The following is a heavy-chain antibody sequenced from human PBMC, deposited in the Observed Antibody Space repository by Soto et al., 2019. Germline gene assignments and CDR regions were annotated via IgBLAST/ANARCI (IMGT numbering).Heavy chain of an antibody. CDR3: ARERYEYSNPTYGMDV. CDR2: ISYDGSNK. J-gene: IGHJ6*02. Sequence: QVQLVESGGGVVQPGRSLRLSCAASGFTFSSYAMHWVRQAPGKGLEWVAVISYDGSNKYYADSVKGRFTISRDNSKNTLYLQMNSLRAEDTAVYYCARERYEYSNPTYGMDVWGQWTTVTVSS. V-gene: IGHV3-30-3*01. D-gene: IGHD4-4*01. CDR1: GFTFSSYA.